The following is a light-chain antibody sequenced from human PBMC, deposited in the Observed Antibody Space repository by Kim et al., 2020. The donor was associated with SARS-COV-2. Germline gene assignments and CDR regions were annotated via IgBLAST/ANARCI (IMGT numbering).Light chain of an antibody. Sequence: SPGQTARITCSGDALPKQYAYWYQQKPGQAPVLVIYKDSERPSGIPERFSGSSSGTTVTLTISGVQAEDEADYYCQSADSSGTYEVFGGGTKVTVL. V-gene: IGLV3-25*03. CDR3: QSADSSGTYEV. CDR2: KDS. CDR1: ALPKQY. J-gene: IGLJ3*02.